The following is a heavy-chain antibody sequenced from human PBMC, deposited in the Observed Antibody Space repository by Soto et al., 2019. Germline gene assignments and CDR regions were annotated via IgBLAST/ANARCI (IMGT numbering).Heavy chain of an antibody. V-gene: IGHV4-30-4*01. CDR3: ARDFGHYGSGSYYRGAFDI. D-gene: IGHD3-10*01. J-gene: IGHJ3*02. CDR2: IYYSGST. CDR1: GGSISSGDYY. Sequence: QVQLQESGPGLVKPSQTLSLTCTVSGGSISSGDYYWSWIRQPPGKGLEWIGYIYYSGSTYYNPSLKSRLTMSGDTSKNQFSLRLSSVTAADTAVYYCARDFGHYGSGSYYRGAFDIWGQGTMVTVSS.